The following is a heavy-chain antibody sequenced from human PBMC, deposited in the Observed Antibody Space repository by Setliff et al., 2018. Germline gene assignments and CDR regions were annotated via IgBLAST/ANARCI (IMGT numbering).Heavy chain of an antibody. CDR2: IYHSGST. CDR1: GYSISSGYY. Sequence: SETLSLTCAVSGYSISSGYYWGWIRQPPGKGLEWIGSIYHSGSTYYNPSLKSRVTMSVDTSKNQFSLRLNSATAADTAVYYCARLRGAFDYWGQGTLVTVSS. CDR3: ARLRGAFDY. J-gene: IGHJ4*02. V-gene: IGHV4-38-2*01. D-gene: IGHD3-16*01.